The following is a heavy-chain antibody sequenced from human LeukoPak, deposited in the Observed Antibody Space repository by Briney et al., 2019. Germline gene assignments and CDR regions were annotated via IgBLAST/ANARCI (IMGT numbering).Heavy chain of an antibody. CDR3: ARADRLVVPAAIKGGDAFDI. CDR2: IYTSGST. J-gene: IGHJ3*02. V-gene: IGHV4-61*02. Sequence: SETLSLTCTVSGGSISSGSYYWSWIRQPAGKGLEWIGRIYTSGSTNYNPSLKSRVTISVDTSKNQFSLKLSSVTAADTAVYYCARADRLVVPAAIKGGDAFDIWGQGTMVTVSS. CDR1: GGSISSGSYY. D-gene: IGHD2-2*01.